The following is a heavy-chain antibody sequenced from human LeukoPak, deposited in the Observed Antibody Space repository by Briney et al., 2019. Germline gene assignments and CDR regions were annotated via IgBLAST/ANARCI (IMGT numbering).Heavy chain of an antibody. CDR2: MRWNGGST. CDR1: GFTFDDYA. CDR3: ARKFGDSCFN. V-gene: IGHV3-20*04. D-gene: IGHD2-15*01. J-gene: IGHJ4*02. Sequence: SGGSLRLSCAASGFTFDDYAMTWVRHAPGKGLEWVSYMRWNGGSTSYADSVKGRCTISRDNADKSLYLQMNSLRAEDTALYYCARKFGDSCFNWGQGTLVTVSS.